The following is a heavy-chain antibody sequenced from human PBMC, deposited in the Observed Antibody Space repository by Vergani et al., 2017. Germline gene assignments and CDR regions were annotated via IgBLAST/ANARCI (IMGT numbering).Heavy chain of an antibody. CDR2: ISMSSSTK. Sequence: EVQLVESGGGLVQPGGSLRLSCATSGFTFRSYSMNWVRQAPGKGLGWVSYISMSSSTKDYADSVKGRFTISRDNAKNSVYLQMNSLRAEDTAVYYCAMVAPWKGYNYNWFDPWGEGTLVTVSS. J-gene: IGHJ5*02. CDR1: GFTFRSYS. V-gene: IGHV3-48*01. D-gene: IGHD5-24*01. CDR3: AMVAPWKGYNYNWFDP.